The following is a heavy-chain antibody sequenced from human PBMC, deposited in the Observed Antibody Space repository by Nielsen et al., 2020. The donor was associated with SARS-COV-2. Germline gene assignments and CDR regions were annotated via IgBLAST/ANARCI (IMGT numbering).Heavy chain of an antibody. D-gene: IGHD6-6*01. Sequence: SETLSLTCAVSGGSISSSNWWSWVRQPPGKGLEWIGSIYYSGSTYYNPSLKSRVTISVDTSKNQFSLKLSSVTAADTAVYYCARLKQLVPNDWGQGTLVTVSS. CDR1: GGSISSSNW. J-gene: IGHJ4*02. CDR3: ARLKQLVPND. CDR2: IYYSGST. V-gene: IGHV4-39*01.